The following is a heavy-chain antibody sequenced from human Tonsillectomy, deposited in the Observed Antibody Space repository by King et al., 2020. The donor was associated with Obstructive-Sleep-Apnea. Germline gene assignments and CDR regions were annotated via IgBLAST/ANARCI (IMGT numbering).Heavy chain of an antibody. V-gene: IGHV1-2*04. J-gene: IGHJ6*02. CDR2: INPNSGGT. CDR1: GYTFTGYY. CDR3: ARETGYCTNGICYDYGMDV. Sequence: QLVQSGAEVKKPGASVKVSCKASGYTFTGYYMHWVRQAPGQGLEWMGWINPNSGGTNYAQKFQGWVTMTRDTSISTAYMERSRLRSDDTAVYYCARETGYCTNGICYDYGMDVWGQGTTVTVSS. D-gene: IGHD2-8*01.